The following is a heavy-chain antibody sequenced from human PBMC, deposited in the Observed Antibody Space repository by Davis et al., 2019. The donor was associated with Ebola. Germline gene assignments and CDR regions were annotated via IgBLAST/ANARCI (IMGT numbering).Heavy chain of an antibody. Sequence: GESLKISCKGSGYSFTSYWISWVRQMPGKGLEWMGRIDPSDSYTDYSPSFQGHVSISADKSISTAYLQWSSLKASDTAMYYCARLDGDGYNYFDYWGQGTLVTVSS. CDR2: IDPSDSYT. CDR3: ARLDGDGYNYFDY. J-gene: IGHJ4*02. V-gene: IGHV5-10-1*01. D-gene: IGHD5-24*01. CDR1: GYSFTSYW.